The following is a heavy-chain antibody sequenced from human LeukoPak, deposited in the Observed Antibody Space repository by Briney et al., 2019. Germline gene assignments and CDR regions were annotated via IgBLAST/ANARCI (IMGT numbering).Heavy chain of an antibody. V-gene: IGHV3-48*01. CDR3: VSGSLQSGYNFDY. CDR2: ITTSGGAK. Sequence: GGSLRLSCAASGFTFSSYSMNWVRQAPGKGLEWISYITTSGGAKNYADSVKGRFTISRDNAENSLYLQMSSLRAEDTAVYYCVSGSLQSGYNFDYWGQGALVTVSS. J-gene: IGHJ4*02. D-gene: IGHD3-3*01. CDR1: GFTFSSYS.